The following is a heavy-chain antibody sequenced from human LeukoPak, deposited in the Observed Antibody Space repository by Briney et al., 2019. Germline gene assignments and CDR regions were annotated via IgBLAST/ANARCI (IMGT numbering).Heavy chain of an antibody. CDR2: ISSGSTAI. D-gene: IGHD7-27*01. V-gene: IGHV3-48*02. J-gene: IGHJ4*02. Sequence: GGSLRLSCAASKFTFSSYAMNWVRQAPGKGLEWVSKISSGSTAIYYADSVKGRFTIFRDNAKNSLYLQMNSLRDEDTAVYYCARQRGNYFDYWGQGTLVTVSS. CDR1: KFTFSSYA. CDR3: ARQRGNYFDY.